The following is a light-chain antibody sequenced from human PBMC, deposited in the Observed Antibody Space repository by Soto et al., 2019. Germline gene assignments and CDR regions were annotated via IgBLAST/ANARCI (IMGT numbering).Light chain of an antibody. Sequence: EIVLTQSPGTLSLSPGEGATLSCRASESVSSNYLAWYQLKPGQAPRLLIYGTSIRAAGIPDRFSGIGSGTDFTLTISRLDPEDFAVYFCQQYGSSPRTFGQGTEVEIK. V-gene: IGKV3-20*01. J-gene: IGKJ1*01. CDR1: ESVSSNY. CDR3: QQYGSSPRT. CDR2: GTS.